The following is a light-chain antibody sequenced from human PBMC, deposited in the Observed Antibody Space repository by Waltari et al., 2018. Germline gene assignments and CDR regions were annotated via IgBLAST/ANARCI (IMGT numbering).Light chain of an antibody. CDR3: QQYFGTPVT. V-gene: IGKV4-1*01. CDR2: WAS. CDR1: QTVLYADNNNY. Sequence: DFVMTQSPASLAVSLGEKATVNVKSSQTVLYADNNNYLAWYQQKPGQPPKLLIDWASNRQSGVPDRFIGSGSGTDFTLTISSLQPEDVAIYYCQQYFGTPVTFGQGTKLEIK. J-gene: IGKJ2*01.